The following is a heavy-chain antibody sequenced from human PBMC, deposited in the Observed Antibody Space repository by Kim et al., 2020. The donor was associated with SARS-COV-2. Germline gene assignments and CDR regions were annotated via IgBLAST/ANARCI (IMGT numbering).Heavy chain of an antibody. D-gene: IGHD6-13*01. CDR1: GGTFSSYA. CDR3: ARASVAADIYYYYGMDV. CDR2: IIPIFGTA. J-gene: IGHJ6*02. V-gene: IGHV1-69*13. Sequence: SVKVSCKASGGTFSSYAISWVRQAPGQGLEWMGGIIPIFGTANYAQKFQGRVTITADESTSTAYMELSSLRSEDTAVYYCARASVAADIYYYYGMDVWGQGTTVTVSS.